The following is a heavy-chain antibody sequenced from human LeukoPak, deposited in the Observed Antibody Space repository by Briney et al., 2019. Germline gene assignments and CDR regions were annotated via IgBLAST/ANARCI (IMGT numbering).Heavy chain of an antibody. D-gene: IGHD1-26*01. CDR1: GFSFSDYY. CDR2: INGRSSNI. V-gene: IGHV3-11*01. CDR3: ARRVGVTSDH. Sequence: GGSLRLSCAASGFSFSDYYMTWVRQAPGRGLEWVSYINGRSSNIYYADTVKGRFTISRDNSKNSLYLHMNSLRVDDTAVYYCARRVGVTSDHWGQGSLVTVAS. J-gene: IGHJ1*01.